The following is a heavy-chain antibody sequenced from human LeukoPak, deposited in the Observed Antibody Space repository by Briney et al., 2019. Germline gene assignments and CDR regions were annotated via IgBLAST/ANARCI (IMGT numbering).Heavy chain of an antibody. Sequence: SQTLSLTCAIPGDSVSSNIAAWSWVRQSPSRGLEWLGRTYYRSKWKNDYAESVKSRINISPDTSKNQFSLQLNSVTPEDTAVYYCARVAYAVAVVWGQGTPVTVSS. CDR3: ARVAYAVAVV. D-gene: IGHD2-2*01. V-gene: IGHV6-1*01. CDR1: GDSVSSNIAA. J-gene: IGHJ4*02. CDR2: TYYRSKWKN.